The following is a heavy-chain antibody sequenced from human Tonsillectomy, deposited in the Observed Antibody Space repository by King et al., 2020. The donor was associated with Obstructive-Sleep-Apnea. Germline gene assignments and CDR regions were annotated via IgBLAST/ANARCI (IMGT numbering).Heavy chain of an antibody. CDR2: ISWYRGRI. Sequence: VQLVESGGGWVQPGRSLSLSCPASGFNFEDYAMHWVRQAPGKGLEGVSGISWYRGRIGYADSVQGRFTISRSNANKSPYLQIHSLRVVDTAFYYCAKDKAANYFYGMDVWGQGTTVTVSS. CDR3: AKDKAANYFYGMDV. V-gene: IGHV3-9*01. J-gene: IGHJ6*02. CDR1: GFNFEDYA. D-gene: IGHD2-15*01.